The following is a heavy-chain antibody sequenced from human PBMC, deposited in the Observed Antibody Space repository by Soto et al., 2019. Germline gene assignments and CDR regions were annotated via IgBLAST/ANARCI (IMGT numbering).Heavy chain of an antibody. V-gene: IGHV5-10-1*01. J-gene: IGHJ6*02. CDR3: TRRRVLRFLQWRPYGLDV. Sequence: PGESLKISCKGSGFSYTIYWITLVRQRPGKGLEGMVRIDPGGSETKYSPSFEGHVTISADTSISTAYLQCQSLKDSDTATYYCTRRRVLRFLQWRPYGLDVWGQGTTVTVSS. D-gene: IGHD3-3*01. CDR1: GFSYTIYW. CDR2: IDPGGSET.